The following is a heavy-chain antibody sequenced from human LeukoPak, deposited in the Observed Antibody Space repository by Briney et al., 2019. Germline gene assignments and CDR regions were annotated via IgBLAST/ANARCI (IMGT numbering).Heavy chain of an antibody. CDR2: IYYSGST. D-gene: IGHD2-2*01. CDR1: DDSITMYY. CDR3: ARGTYYYYYYMDV. V-gene: IGHV4-59*01. J-gene: IGHJ6*03. Sequence: PSETLSLTCTVSDDSITMYYWTWIRQPPGKGLEWIGYIYYSGSTNYNPSLKSRVTISVDTSKNQFSLKLSSVTAADTAVYYCARGTYYYYYYMDVWGKGTTVTISS.